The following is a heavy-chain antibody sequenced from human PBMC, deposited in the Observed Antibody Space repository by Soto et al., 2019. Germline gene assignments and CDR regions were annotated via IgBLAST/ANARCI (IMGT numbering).Heavy chain of an antibody. V-gene: IGHV1-18*01. CDR1: GYTFTSYG. D-gene: IGHD3-10*01. J-gene: IGHJ5*02. Sequence: ASVKVSCKASGYTFTSYGISWVRQAPGQGLEWMGWISAYNGNTNYAQKLQGRVTMTTDTSTSTAYMELRSLRSDDTAVYYCAREIPESMVRGVIITRWFDPWGQGTLVTVSS. CDR2: ISAYNGNT. CDR3: AREIPESMVRGVIITRWFDP.